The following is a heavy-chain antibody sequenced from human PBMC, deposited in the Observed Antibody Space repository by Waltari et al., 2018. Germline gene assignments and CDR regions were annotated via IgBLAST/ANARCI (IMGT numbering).Heavy chain of an antibody. Sequence: QVQLQESGPGLVKPSETLSLTCTVSGGSISSYYWSWIRQPPGKGLEWIGYIYYGGSTNYNPSLKSRVTISVDTSKNQFSRKLSSVTAADTAVYYCARSDRGYGWFDPWGQGTLVTVSS. J-gene: IGHJ5*02. CDR2: IYYGGST. D-gene: IGHD3-22*01. CDR3: ARSDRGYGWFDP. CDR1: GGSISSYY. V-gene: IGHV4-59*01.